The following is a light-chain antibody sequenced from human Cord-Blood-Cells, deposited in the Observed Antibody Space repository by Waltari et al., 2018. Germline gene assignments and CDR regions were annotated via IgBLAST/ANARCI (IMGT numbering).Light chain of an antibody. CDR3: QQYYSTPT. CDR1: QSVLYSSNNKNY. Sequence: DIVMTLSPDSLAVSLGERATINCKSSQSVLYSSNNKNYLAWYQQKPGQPPKLLIYWASTRESGVPDRFSGSGSGTDFTLTISSLQAEDVAVYYCQQYYSTPTFGGGTKVEIK. J-gene: IGKJ4*01. CDR2: WAS. V-gene: IGKV4-1*01.